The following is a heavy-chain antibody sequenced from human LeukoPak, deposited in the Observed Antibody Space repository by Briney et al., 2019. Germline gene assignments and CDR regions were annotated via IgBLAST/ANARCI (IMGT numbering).Heavy chain of an antibody. CDR1: GGTFSSYA. J-gene: IGHJ5*02. Sequence: SVKVSCKASGGTFSSYAISWVRQAPGQGLEWMGGIIPIFGTANYAQKFQGRVTITADESTSTAYMELSSLRSEGTAVYYCARSFTAHSPRWFDPWGQGTLVTVSS. CDR2: IIPIFGTA. D-gene: IGHD3-16*01. V-gene: IGHV1-69*13. CDR3: ARSFTAHSPRWFDP.